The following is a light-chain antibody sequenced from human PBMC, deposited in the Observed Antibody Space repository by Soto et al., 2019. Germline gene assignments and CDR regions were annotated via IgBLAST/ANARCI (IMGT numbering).Light chain of an antibody. J-gene: IGKJ2*01. V-gene: IGKV3-20*01. CDR1: QSLSSSY. CDR3: QQYGISPSYT. CDR2: GAS. Sequence: EIVLTQSPGALSLSPGEGATLSCRASQSLSSSYVAWYQQKLGQPPRLLIYGASNRATGIPDRFSGSWSGTEFTLTISRLEPEDFAVYYCQQYGISPSYTFAQGTRWISN.